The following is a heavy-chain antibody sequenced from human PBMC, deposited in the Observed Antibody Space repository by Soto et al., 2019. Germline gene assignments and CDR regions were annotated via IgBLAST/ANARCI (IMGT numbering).Heavy chain of an antibody. J-gene: IGHJ3*01. CDR3: ARAGYCSGGSCYSDAFDV. V-gene: IGHV4-30-2*01. Sequence: SETLSLTCAVSGGSITSFYYSWSWIRQPPGKGLEWIGYINHSGNTYYNPSLKSRVTMSVDRSKNQFSLKLTSVTAADTAVYYCARAGYCSGGSCYSDAFDVWGQGTMVTVSS. D-gene: IGHD2-15*01. CDR1: GGSITSFYYS. CDR2: INHSGNT.